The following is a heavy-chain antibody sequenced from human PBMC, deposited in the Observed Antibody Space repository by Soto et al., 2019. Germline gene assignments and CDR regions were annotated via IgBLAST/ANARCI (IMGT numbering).Heavy chain of an antibody. V-gene: IGHV4-31*03. Sequence: QVQLQESGPGLVKPSQTLSLTCTVSGGSISSGGYYWSWIRQHPGKGLEWIGYIYYSGCTYYNPSLKSRVTISVDTSKNQFSLKLSSVTAADKAVYYCARSFDVAAAGPFDYWGQGTLVTVSS. CDR3: ARSFDVAAAGPFDY. CDR1: GGSISSGGYY. CDR2: IYYSGCT. J-gene: IGHJ4*02. D-gene: IGHD6-13*01.